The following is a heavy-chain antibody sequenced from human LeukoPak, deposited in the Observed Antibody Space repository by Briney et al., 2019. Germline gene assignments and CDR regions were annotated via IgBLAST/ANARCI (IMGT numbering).Heavy chain of an antibody. D-gene: IGHD6-13*01. V-gene: IGHV1-8*01. Sequence: ASVTVSCKASGYTFTSYDINWVRQATGQGLEWMGWMNPNSGNTGYAQKFQGRVTMTRNTSISTAYMELSSLRSEDTAVYYCARAKRQLVLSYYYYMDVWGKGTTVTVSS. J-gene: IGHJ6*03. CDR1: GYTFTSYD. CDR2: MNPNSGNT. CDR3: ARAKRQLVLSYYYYMDV.